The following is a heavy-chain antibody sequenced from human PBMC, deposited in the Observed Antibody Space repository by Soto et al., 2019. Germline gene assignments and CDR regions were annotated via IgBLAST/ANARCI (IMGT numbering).Heavy chain of an antibody. J-gene: IGHJ4*02. D-gene: IGHD3-9*01. CDR1: EYTFTSYY. CDR3: ARAVNYDSLTGYYNYYSDY. Sequence: GASVKVSCKASEYTFTSYYMHWVRQAPGQGLEWMGIINPSGGSTSYAQKFQGRVTMTRDTSTSTVYMELSSLRSEDTAVYYCARAVNYDSLTGYYNYYSDYWGQGTLVTVSS. CDR2: INPSGGST. V-gene: IGHV1-46*03.